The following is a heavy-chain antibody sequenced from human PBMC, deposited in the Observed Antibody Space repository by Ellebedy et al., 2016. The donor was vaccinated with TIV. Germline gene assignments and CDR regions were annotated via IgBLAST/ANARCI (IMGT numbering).Heavy chain of an antibody. D-gene: IGHD6-19*01. V-gene: IGHV4-59*01. CDR3: ARRAGVAGRDFKY. J-gene: IGHJ4*02. CDR1: GGPISGYY. CDR2: ISYSGST. Sequence: SETLSLTCTVSGGPISGYYWCWIRQPPGKGLEWIAYISYSGSTNFNPSLKSRVTISIDTSKNQFSLNLTSVTAADTAVYYCARRAGVAGRDFKYWGQGTLVTVSS.